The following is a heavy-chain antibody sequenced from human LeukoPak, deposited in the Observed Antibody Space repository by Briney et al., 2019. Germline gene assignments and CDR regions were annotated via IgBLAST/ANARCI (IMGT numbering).Heavy chain of an antibody. V-gene: IGHV3-23*01. J-gene: IGHJ4*02. Sequence: PGGSLRLSCAASGFTFSTYAMSWVRQAPGKGLEWVSSISGSGGSTNYADSVKGRFAISRDNSKNTLYLQMNSLRAEDTAVYYCAKDKLRLPTYFEFWGQGTLVTVSS. D-gene: IGHD5-12*01. CDR3: AKDKLRLPTYFEF. CDR1: GFTFSTYA. CDR2: ISGSGGST.